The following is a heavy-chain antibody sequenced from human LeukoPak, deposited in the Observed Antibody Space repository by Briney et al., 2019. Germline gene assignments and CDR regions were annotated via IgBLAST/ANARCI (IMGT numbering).Heavy chain of an antibody. J-gene: IGHJ4*02. CDR2: ISSSSSYI. V-gene: IGHV3-21*01. CDR1: GFTFSSYS. CDR3: ARGGNYYGSGSDY. Sequence: GGSLRLSCAASGFTFSSYSMNWVRQAPGKGLEWVSSISSSSSYIYYADSVKGRFTISRDNAKNSLYLQMNSLRAEDTAVYYCARGGNYYGSGSDYWGQGTLATVSS. D-gene: IGHD3-10*01.